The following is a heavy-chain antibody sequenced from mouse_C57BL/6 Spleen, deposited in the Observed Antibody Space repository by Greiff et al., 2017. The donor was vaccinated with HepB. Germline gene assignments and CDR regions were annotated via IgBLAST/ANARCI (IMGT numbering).Heavy chain of an antibody. J-gene: IGHJ4*01. Sequence: QVQLKESGAELVKPGASVKMSCKASGYTFTSYWITWVKQRPGQGLEWIGDIYPGSGSTNYYEKFKSKATLTVDTSSSTAYMQLSSLTSEDSAVYYCARRYYGSRGYAMDYWGQGTSVTVSS. CDR2: IYPGSGST. CDR1: GYTFTSYW. D-gene: IGHD1-1*01. CDR3: ARRYYGSRGYAMDY. V-gene: IGHV1-55*01.